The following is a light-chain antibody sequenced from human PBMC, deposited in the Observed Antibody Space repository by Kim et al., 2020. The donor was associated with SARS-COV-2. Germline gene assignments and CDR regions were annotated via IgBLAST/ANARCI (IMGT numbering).Light chain of an antibody. V-gene: IGLV1-40*01. J-gene: IGLJ1*01. CDR1: TSKRGAGFA. CDR3: QSYDSSLSAYV. CDR2: GST. Sequence: RVAVSLPGSTSKRGAGFAVPWYPNIPGPPPQLLIYGSTNRPSGVPDRFSGSKSGTSASLAITGLQAEDEADYYCQSYDSSLSAYVFGTGTKVTVL.